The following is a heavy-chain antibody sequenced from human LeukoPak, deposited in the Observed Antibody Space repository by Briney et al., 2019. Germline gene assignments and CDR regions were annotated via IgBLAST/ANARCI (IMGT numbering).Heavy chain of an antibody. Sequence: GASVKVSCKASGYTFTSYDINWVRQATGQGLEWMGWMNPNSGNTGYAQKFQGRVTITRNTSISTAYMELSRLRSDDTAVYYCARSRYGSGSYCFGYWGQGTLVTVSS. CDR1: GYTFTSYD. D-gene: IGHD3-10*01. CDR2: MNPNSGNT. V-gene: IGHV1-8*03. J-gene: IGHJ4*02. CDR3: ARSRYGSGSYCFGY.